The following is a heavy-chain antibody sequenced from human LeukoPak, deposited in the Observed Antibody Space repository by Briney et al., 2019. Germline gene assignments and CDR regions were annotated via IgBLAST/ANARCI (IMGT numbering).Heavy chain of an antibody. CDR3: ARIPNQSKYSIGNY. D-gene: IGHD1-14*01. J-gene: IGHJ4*02. CDR1: GVSISSGGYY. Sequence: PSQTLSLTCTVSGVSISSGGYYWSWIRQHPGKGLAWIGYIYYTGSTYYNPSLKSRVTISVDTSKNQFSLKLTSVTAADTAVYYCARIPNQSKYSIGNYWGQGTLVTVSS. CDR2: IYYTGST. V-gene: IGHV4-31*03.